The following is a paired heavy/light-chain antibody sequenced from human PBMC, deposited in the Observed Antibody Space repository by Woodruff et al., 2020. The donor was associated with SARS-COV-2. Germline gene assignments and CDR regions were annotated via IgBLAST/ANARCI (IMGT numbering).Heavy chain of an antibody. Sequence: EVQLVESGGGLVQPGGSLKLSCAASGFTFSGSAMHWVRQASGKGLEWVGRIRSKAQNYATAYAASVKGRFTISRDDSKNTAYLQMNSLKTEDMAVYYCARLHSSSSGETDYWGQGTLVTVSS. J-gene: IGHJ4*02. D-gene: IGHD6-6*01. CDR3: ARLHSSSSGETDY. CDR2: IRSKAQNYAT. V-gene: IGHV3-73*02. CDR1: GFTFSGSA.
Light chain of an antibody. CDR1: SSDVGGYNH. J-gene: IGLJ2*01. CDR2: EVT. V-gene: IGLV2-14*01. CDR3: SSYTTSSTRI. Sequence: QSALTQPASVSGSPGQSITISCTGTSSDVGGYNHVCWYQQHPGKAPKLMIYEVTNRPSGVSNRFSGSKSGNTASLTISGLQAEDEADYYCSSYTTSSTRIFGEGTKLTVL.